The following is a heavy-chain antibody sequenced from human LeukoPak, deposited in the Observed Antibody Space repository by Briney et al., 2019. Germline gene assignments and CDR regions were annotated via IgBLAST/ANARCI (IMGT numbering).Heavy chain of an antibody. CDR1: GYSFTSYW. D-gene: IGHD6-19*01. CDR3: ARQGGIAVAGNYFDY. J-gene: IGHJ4*02. V-gene: IGHV5-51*01. Sequence: SGESLKISCKGSGYSFTSYWIGWVRQMPGKGLEWMGIIYPGDSDTRYSPSFQGQVTISADKSISTAYLQWGSLKASDTAMYYCARQGGIAVAGNYFDYWGQGTLVTVSS. CDR2: IYPGDSDT.